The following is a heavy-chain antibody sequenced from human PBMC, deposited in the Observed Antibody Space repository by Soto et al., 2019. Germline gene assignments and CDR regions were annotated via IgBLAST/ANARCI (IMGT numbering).Heavy chain of an antibody. J-gene: IGHJ4*02. CDR3: AKDWGSSWYFDY. CDR1: GFTFDDYV. D-gene: IGHD6-13*01. Sequence: EVQLVESGGGLVQPGRSLRLSCAASGFTFDDYVMHWVRQAPGKGLEWVSGISWNSGSIGYADSVKGRFTISRDNAKNSLYLQMNSLRAEDTALYYCAKDWGSSWYFDYWGQGTLVTVSS. V-gene: IGHV3-9*01. CDR2: ISWNSGSI.